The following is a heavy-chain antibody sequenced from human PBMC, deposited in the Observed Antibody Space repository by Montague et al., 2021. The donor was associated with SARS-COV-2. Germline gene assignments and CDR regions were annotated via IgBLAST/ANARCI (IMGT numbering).Heavy chain of an antibody. J-gene: IGHJ6*02. CDR3: ARIRDNWNGDYYYGMDV. CDR1: GFSLSTSGMC. V-gene: IGHV2-70*01. Sequence: PALVKPTQTLTLTCTFSGFSLSTSGMCVSWIRQPPGKALEWLALIDWDDDKYYSTSLKTRLTNSKDTSKNQVVLTMTNMDPMDTATYYCARIRDNWNGDYYYGMDVWGQGTTVTVSS. D-gene: IGHD1-1*01. CDR2: IDWDDDK.